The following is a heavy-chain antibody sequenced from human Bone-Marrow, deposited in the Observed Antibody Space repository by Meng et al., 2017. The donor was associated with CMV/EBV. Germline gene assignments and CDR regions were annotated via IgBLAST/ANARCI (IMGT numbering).Heavy chain of an antibody. Sequence: QGQLEESGPGLVKPSQTLYLTCTVSGGSISSGSYYWSWIRQPAGKGLEWIGRIYTSGSTNYNPSLKSRVTMSVDTSKNQFSLKLSSVTAADTAVYYCASELGGGDYAYWGQGTLVTVSS. CDR2: IYTSGST. J-gene: IGHJ4*02. CDR3: ASELGGGDYAY. V-gene: IGHV4-61*02. CDR1: GGSISSGSYY. D-gene: IGHD4-17*01.